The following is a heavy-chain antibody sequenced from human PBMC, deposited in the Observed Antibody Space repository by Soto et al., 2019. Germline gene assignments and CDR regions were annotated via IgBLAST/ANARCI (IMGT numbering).Heavy chain of an antibody. Sequence: LRLSCAASGFTFSTYGMHWVRQAPGKGLEWVAVIWYDGSYKYYADSVKGRFSVSRDNSRNTMYLQTNSLRAEDTAVYYCARIDCTGGSCRPYYYYGMDVWGQGTTVTVSS. CDR3: ARIDCTGGSCRPYYYYGMDV. CDR1: GFTFSTYG. V-gene: IGHV3-33*01. CDR2: IWYDGSYK. J-gene: IGHJ6*02. D-gene: IGHD2-15*01.